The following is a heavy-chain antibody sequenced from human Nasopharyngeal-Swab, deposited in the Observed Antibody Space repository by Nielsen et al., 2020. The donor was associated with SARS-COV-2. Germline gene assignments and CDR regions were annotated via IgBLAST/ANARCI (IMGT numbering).Heavy chain of an antibody. V-gene: IGHV3-11*04. D-gene: IGHD5-18*01. CDR2: ISSSGSTI. CDR1: GFTFSDYY. J-gene: IGHJ5*02. Sequence: GGSLRLSCAASGFTFSDYYMSWIRQAPGKGLEWVSYISSSGSTIYYADSVKGRFTISRDNAKNSLYLQMNSLRDEDTAVYYCARESSRGYSYGYHWFDPWGQGTLVTVSS. CDR3: ARESSRGYSYGYHWFDP.